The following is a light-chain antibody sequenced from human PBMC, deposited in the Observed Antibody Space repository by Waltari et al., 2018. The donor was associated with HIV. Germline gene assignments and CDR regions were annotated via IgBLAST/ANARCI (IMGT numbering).Light chain of an antibody. CDR3: AAWDDSLNGYV. CDR2: TNN. J-gene: IGLJ1*01. CDR1: SPHIGIIP. Sequence: QSVLPQPPSAPGTPGQGVPIPCLGTSPHIGIIPLDWYQHLPGTAPKLLIHTNNQRPSGIPDRFSGSKAGTSASLAISGLQSEDESDYYCAAWDDSLNGYVFGSGTKVTVL. V-gene: IGLV1-44*01.